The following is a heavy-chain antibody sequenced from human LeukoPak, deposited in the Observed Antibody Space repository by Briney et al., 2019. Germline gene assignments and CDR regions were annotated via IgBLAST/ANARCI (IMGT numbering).Heavy chain of an antibody. J-gene: IGHJ4*02. CDR1: GFTFSNYG. D-gene: IGHD6-13*01. Sequence: GGSLRLSCATSGFTFSNYGMHWVRQAPGKGLEWVAVVSYEGKSQYYADSVRGRFTISRDNSKNTLYLQMNSLRGEDAAVHYCAKEGTAQISTWYDYWGQGTLVTVSS. CDR2: VSYEGKSQ. CDR3: AKEGTAQISTWYDY. V-gene: IGHV3-30*18.